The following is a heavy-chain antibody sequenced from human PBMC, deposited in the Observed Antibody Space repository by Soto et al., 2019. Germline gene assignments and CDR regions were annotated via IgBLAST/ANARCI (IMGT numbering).Heavy chain of an antibody. J-gene: IGHJ4*02. Sequence: PGGSLRLSCAASGFTFSSYSMNWVRQAPGKGLEWVSSISSSSSYIYYADSVKGRFTISRDNAKNSLYLQMNSLRAEDTAVYYCARDLQGIAVAGSFDYWGQGTLVTVSS. D-gene: IGHD6-19*01. V-gene: IGHV3-21*01. CDR1: GFTFSSYS. CDR3: ARDLQGIAVAGSFDY. CDR2: ISSSSSYI.